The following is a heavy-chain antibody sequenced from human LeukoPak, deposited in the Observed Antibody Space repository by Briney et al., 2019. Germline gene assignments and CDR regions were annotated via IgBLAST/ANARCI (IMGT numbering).Heavy chain of an antibody. CDR2: IYYSGRT. Sequence: SETLSLTCTLSTRSISRYYWRWVRQPPGKGGGWLGYIYYSGRTNYNTSLKSRVTISVDTSKNQSSLKMRSVTAADTAVYYCARTYYNFWSVSRYLYFHLWGRGTLVTVSS. CDR1: TRSISRYY. CDR3: ARTYYNFWSVSRYLYFHL. J-gene: IGHJ2*01. D-gene: IGHD3-3*01. V-gene: IGHV4-59*08.